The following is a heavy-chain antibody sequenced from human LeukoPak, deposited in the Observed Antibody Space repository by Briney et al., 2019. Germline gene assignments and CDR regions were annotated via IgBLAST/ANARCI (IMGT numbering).Heavy chain of an antibody. CDR3: AKDGTISGSYYYYYMDV. Sequence: TGGSLRLSCAASGFTFDDYAMHWVRQAPGKGLEWVSGISWNSGSIGYADSVKGRFTISRDNAKNSLYLQMNSLRAEDTAVYYCAKDGTISGSYYYYYMDVWGKGTTVTVSS. D-gene: IGHD1-1*01. V-gene: IGHV3-9*01. CDR1: GFTFDDYA. CDR2: ISWNSGSI. J-gene: IGHJ6*03.